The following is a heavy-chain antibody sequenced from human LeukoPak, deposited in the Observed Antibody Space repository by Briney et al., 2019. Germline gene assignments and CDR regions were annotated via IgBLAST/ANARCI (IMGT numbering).Heavy chain of an antibody. CDR3: ARRDYGSGSFFGIDY. D-gene: IGHD3-10*01. CDR2: ISTRSGTI. Sequence: GGSLRLSCAASGFTFSNYSMNWVRQAPGKGLEWVSYISTRSGTIYYTDSVKGRFTISRDSARNSLYLQMNSLRDEDTAVYYCARRDYGSGSFFGIDYWGQGTLVTVSS. CDR1: GFTFSNYS. J-gene: IGHJ4*02. V-gene: IGHV3-48*02.